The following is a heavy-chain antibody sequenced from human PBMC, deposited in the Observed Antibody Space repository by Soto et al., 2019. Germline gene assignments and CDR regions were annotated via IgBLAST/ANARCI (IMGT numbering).Heavy chain of an antibody. V-gene: IGHV5-10-1*01. J-gene: IGHJ3*02. D-gene: IGHD3-22*01. CDR3: ATAYVYDFENSNYYRDAFDI. CDR2: IDPSDSQT. CDR1: GYSFAGYW. Sequence: PGESLKISCTGSGYSFAGYWITWVRQKPGKGLEWMGRIDPSDSQTYYSPSFRGHVTISVTKSITTVFLQWSSLRASDTAMYYCATAYVYDFENSNYYRDAFDIWGQGTLVTVSS.